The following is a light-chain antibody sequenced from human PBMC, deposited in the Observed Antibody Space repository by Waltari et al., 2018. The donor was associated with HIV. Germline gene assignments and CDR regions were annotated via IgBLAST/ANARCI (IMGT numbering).Light chain of an antibody. J-gene: IGLJ1*01. CDR3: SSYAGTDNFV. Sequence: QSALTQPPSASGSPGQAVTISCTGTSSDVGGYDFVSWYQQHPGKAPRLIISEVTKRPSGVPYRFSGSKSGNPASLTVSGLRPDDEADYYCSSYAGTDNFVFGTGTSVTVL. CDR1: SSDVGGYDF. CDR2: EVT. V-gene: IGLV2-8*01.